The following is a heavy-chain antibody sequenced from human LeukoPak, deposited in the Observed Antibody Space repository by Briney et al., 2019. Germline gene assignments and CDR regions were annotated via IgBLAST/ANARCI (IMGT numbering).Heavy chain of an antibody. Sequence: GGSLRLSCAASGFKFDDYAMHWVRQVPGKGLEWVSGIGWNSGLIDYADSVKGRFSISRDNAKNSLYLQMNSLKAEDTALYYCAKERSSAIDYWGQGTLVTVSS. CDR1: GFKFDDYA. D-gene: IGHD2-15*01. CDR2: IGWNSGLI. CDR3: AKERSSAIDY. V-gene: IGHV3-9*01. J-gene: IGHJ4*02.